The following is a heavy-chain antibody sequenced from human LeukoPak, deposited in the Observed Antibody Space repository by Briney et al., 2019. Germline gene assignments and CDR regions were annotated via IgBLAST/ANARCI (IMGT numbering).Heavy chain of an antibody. V-gene: IGHV1-18*01. D-gene: IGHD2-8*01. Sequence: ASVTVSCKASDYTFTNYGISWVRQAPGQGLEWMGWISAYNGKTYYAQNFQGRVTVTTDTSTSTAYMDLRSLRSDDTAVYYCARTNLDCKNGVCYDYWGQGTPVTVSS. CDR1: DYTFTNYG. CDR2: ISAYNGKT. J-gene: IGHJ4*02. CDR3: ARTNLDCKNGVCYDY.